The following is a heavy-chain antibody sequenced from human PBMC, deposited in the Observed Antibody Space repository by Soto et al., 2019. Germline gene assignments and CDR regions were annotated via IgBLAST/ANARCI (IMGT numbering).Heavy chain of an antibody. CDR1: GGTFSSYT. Sequence: QVQLVQSGAEVKKPGSSVKVSCKASGGTFSSYTISWVRQAPGQGLEWMGRIIPILGIANYAQKFQGRVTITADKSTSTAYMELSSLRSEDTAVYYCARVLKVRGVISDWFDPWGQGTLVTVSS. D-gene: IGHD3-10*01. V-gene: IGHV1-69*02. J-gene: IGHJ5*02. CDR2: IIPILGIA. CDR3: ARVLKVRGVISDWFDP.